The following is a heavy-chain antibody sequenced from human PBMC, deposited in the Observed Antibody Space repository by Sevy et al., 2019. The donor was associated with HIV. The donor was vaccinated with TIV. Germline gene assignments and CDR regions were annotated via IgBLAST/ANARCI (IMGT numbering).Heavy chain of an antibody. J-gene: IGHJ4*02. Sequence: ASVKVSCKASGYLFISFVMHWVRQAPGQGLEWVGWINVGNGNTKYSQKFQDRVTITRDASRSKTYMELNSQTSEDTAIYYCTREAKQQLSQYFFDFWGQGTLVTVSS. CDR3: TREAKQQLSQYFFDF. D-gene: IGHD6-13*01. CDR2: INVGNGNT. CDR1: GYLFISFV. V-gene: IGHV1-3*01.